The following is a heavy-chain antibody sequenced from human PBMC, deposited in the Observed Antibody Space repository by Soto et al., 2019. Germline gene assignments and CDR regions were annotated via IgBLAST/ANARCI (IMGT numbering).Heavy chain of an antibody. CDR3: ATGGGSSGYSYYYYYDMDV. CDR1: GFTFSSYA. D-gene: IGHD6-25*01. J-gene: IGHJ6*02. Sequence: HPGGSLRLSCAASGFTFSSYAMSWVRHSPGKGLEWVAVLSYDGISKYYADSVKGRFTISRDNSKNTLYLQMNSLRAEDTAVYYCATGGGSSGYSYYYYYDMDVWGQGTTVTVSS. CDR2: LSYDGISK. V-gene: IGHV3-30-3*01.